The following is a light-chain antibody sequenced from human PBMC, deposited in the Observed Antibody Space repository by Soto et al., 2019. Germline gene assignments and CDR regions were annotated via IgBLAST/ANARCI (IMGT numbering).Light chain of an antibody. CDR3: LLYYGGPVA. V-gene: IGLV7-46*01. J-gene: IGLJ2*01. CDR1: TGAVTNGHY. Sequence: QAVVTQETSLTVSPGGTVTLTCGSGTGAVTNGHYPYWFQQKPGQAPRILVYDTTKKQAWTPARFAGSLLGGKAALTLSGAQPEDEADYYCLLYYGGPVAFGGGTKVTVL. CDR2: DTT.